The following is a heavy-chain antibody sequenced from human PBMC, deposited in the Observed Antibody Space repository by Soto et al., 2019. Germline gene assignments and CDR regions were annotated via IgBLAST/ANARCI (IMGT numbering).Heavy chain of an antibody. J-gene: IGHJ6*02. CDR1: GFTFSNAW. D-gene: IGHD2-15*01. V-gene: IGHV3-15*07. CDR2: IKSKTDGGTT. CDR3: TTVGAGYCSGGSCSTGGDYYGMDV. Sequence: PGGCLRLSCAASGFTFSNAWMNWVRQAPGKGLEWVGRIKSKTDGGTTDYAAPVKGRFTISRDDSKNTLYLQMNSLKTEDTAVYYCTTVGAGYCSGGSCSTGGDYYGMDVWGQGTTVTVSS.